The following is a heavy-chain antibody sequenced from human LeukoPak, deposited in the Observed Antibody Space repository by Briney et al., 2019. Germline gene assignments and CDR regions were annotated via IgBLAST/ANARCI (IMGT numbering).Heavy chain of an antibody. CDR1: GYTFTSYG. CDR3: ARDFVVRGLGDAFDI. CDR2: ISAYNGNT. Sequence: GASVKVSCKASGYTFTSYGISWVRQAPGQGLEWMGWISAYNGNTNYAQKLQGRVTMTTDTSTSTAYMELRSLRSDDTAVYYCARDFVVRGLGDAFDIWGQGTMVTVSS. D-gene: IGHD3-10*01. V-gene: IGHV1-18*01. J-gene: IGHJ3*02.